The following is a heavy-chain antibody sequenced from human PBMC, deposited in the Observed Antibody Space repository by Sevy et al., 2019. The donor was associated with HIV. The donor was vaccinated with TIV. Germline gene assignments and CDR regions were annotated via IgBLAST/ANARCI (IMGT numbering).Heavy chain of an antibody. J-gene: IGHJ4*02. CDR3: XXXXXXRAHDS. V-gene: IGHV1-18*04. Sequence: ASVKVSCETLGHTLSRHAISWVRQAPGQGLEWMGWISTYNGDTIYAQNFQGRVTMTTDTSTRTAYMELRSLRSDDTXXXXXXXXXXXRAHDSWGQGTLVTVSS. CDR1: GHTLSRHA. CDR2: ISTYNGDT.